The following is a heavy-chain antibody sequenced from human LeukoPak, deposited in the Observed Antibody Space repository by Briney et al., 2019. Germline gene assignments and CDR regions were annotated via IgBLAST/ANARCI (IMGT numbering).Heavy chain of an antibody. V-gene: IGHV4-39*01. J-gene: IGHJ5*02. D-gene: IGHD3-10*01. CDR1: GGSISSSSYY. CDR3: ARQALRARDKFGELRILRQPHWFDP. CDR2: IHYSEST. Sequence: SETLSLTCTVSGGSISSSSYYWGWIRQPPGRGLEWIGCIHYSESTYYNPSLKSRVTISVDTSKNHFSLKLSSVTAADTAVYYCARQALRARDKFGELRILRQPHWFDPWGQGTLVTVSS.